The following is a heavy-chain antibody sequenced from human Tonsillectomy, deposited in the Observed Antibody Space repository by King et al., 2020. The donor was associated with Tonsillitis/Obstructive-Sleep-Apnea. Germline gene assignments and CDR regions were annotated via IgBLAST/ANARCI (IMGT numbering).Heavy chain of an antibody. D-gene: IGHD3-22*01. CDR1: GFTFSSYA. Sequence: VQLVESGGGLVQPGGSLRLSCAASGFTFSSYAMSWVRQAPGKGLEWVSTISGSGGSTYYADSVKGRFTISRDNPKNTLYQQMNSLRAEDTAVYYCAKSYYYDSSGYSQGAFDIWGQGTLVTVSS. J-gene: IGHJ3*02. CDR3: AKSYYYDSSGYSQGAFDI. V-gene: IGHV3-23*04. CDR2: ISGSGGST.